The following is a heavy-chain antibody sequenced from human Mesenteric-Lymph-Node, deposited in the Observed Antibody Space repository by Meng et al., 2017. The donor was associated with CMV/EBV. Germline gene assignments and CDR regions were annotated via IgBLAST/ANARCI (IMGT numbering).Heavy chain of an antibody. CDR3: AKSRSSTPGIIDD. D-gene: IGHD4-23*01. V-gene: IGHV4-61*08. J-gene: IGHJ4*02. CDR2: IYGTGIT. CDR1: CVSVTSGAYH. Sequence: VQLQESCPGLLKPPENLHTIFIVSCVSVTSGAYHWSWFRHPPGKGLEEFGYIYGTGITIYNPSLKSRVTILLETSKNQFSLKLNAVTTADTAVYYCAKSRSSTPGIIDDWGQGTLFTVSS.